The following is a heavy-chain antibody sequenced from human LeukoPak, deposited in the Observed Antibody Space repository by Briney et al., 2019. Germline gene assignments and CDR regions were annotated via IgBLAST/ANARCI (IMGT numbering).Heavy chain of an antibody. D-gene: IGHD3-22*01. Sequence: ASVKVSCKASGYTFTSYAIHWVRQAPGQRLECMGWINTGNGNTKYSQKFQGRVTITRDTSASTAYMDLSSLRSEDTAVYYCAKDLIVVVTQGFDYWGQGTLVTVSS. CDR1: GYTFTSYA. J-gene: IGHJ4*02. CDR2: INTGNGNT. CDR3: AKDLIVVVTQGFDY. V-gene: IGHV1-3*04.